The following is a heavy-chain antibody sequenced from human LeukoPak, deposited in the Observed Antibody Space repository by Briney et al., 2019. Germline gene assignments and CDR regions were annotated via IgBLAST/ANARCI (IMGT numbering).Heavy chain of an antibody. D-gene: IGHD2-15*01. J-gene: IGHJ5*02. Sequence: SETLSLTCAVSGDSINSFYWSWIRQPPGKGLEWIGYVFHTGDTNSNPSLKSRVTVSLDTSTSQVSLRLTSVTAADTAVYYCARHPFATPFDRWGRGILVTVSS. CDR3: ARHPFATPFDR. CDR1: GDSINSFY. V-gene: IGHV4-59*08. CDR2: VFHTGDT.